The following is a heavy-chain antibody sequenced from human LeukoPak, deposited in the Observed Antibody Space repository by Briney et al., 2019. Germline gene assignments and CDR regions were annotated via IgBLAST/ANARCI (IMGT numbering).Heavy chain of an antibody. V-gene: IGHV4-39*07. CDR2: IYYSGST. CDR3: ARGLYLTTRGGAAAGFLDY. CDR1: GGSFSSYY. J-gene: IGHJ4*02. Sequence: SETLSLTCAVYGGSFSSYYWGWIRQPPGKGLEWIGSIYYSGSTYYNPSLKSRVTISVDTSKNQFSLKLSSVTAADTAVYYCARGLYLTTRGGAAAGFLDYWGQGNLVTVSS. D-gene: IGHD6-13*01.